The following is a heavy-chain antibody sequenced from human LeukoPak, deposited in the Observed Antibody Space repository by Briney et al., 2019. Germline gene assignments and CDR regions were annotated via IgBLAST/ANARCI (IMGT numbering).Heavy chain of an antibody. D-gene: IGHD5-12*01. CDR1: GYTFTTYW. J-gene: IGHJ6*03. CDR3: ARLPRRMVATSDYYYYYYMDV. CDR2: IYPGDSDT. V-gene: IGHV5-51*01. Sequence: GESLKIPCKGSGYTFTTYWIVWVRPMPGKGLEWMGIIYPGDSDTRYSPSFQGQVTISADKAISTAYLQWSSLKASDTAMYYCARLPRRMVATSDYYYYYYMDVWGKGTTVTVSS.